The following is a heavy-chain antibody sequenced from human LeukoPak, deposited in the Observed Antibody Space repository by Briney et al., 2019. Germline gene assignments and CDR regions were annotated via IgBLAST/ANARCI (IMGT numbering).Heavy chain of an antibody. CDR1: GFTFSSYG. V-gene: IGHV3-30*18. CDR2: ISYDGSNK. CDR3: AKDKGLTMVRGVKE. J-gene: IGHJ4*02. D-gene: IGHD3-10*01. Sequence: GRSLRLSCAASGFTFSSYGMHLVRQAPGKGLERVAVISYDGSNKYYADSVKGRFTISRDNSKNTLYLQMNSLRAEDTAVYYCAKDKGLTMVRGVKEWGQGTLVTVSS.